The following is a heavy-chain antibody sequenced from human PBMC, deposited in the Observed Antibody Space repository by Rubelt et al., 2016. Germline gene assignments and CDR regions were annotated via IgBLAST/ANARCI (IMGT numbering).Heavy chain of an antibody. CDR3: ARTTEVVALDF. Sequence: QVQLQQWGAGLLKPSETLSLTCAVYGGSFSGYYWSWIRQPPGKGLEWIGEINHSGSTNYNPSLKSRVTISVDTSKNQFSLKLSSVTAADTAVYYCARTTEVVALDFWGHGTMVTVAS. D-gene: IGHD2-15*01. CDR1: GGSFSGYY. CDR2: INHSGST. J-gene: IGHJ3*01. V-gene: IGHV4-34*01.